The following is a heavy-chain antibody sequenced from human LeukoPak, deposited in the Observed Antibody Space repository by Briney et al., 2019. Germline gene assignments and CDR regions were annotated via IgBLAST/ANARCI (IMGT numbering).Heavy chain of an antibody. D-gene: IGHD3-22*01. CDR3: AKGDYYDSSGYYRWFDP. CDR2: ISGSGSST. CDR1: GFTFSSYA. J-gene: IGHJ5*02. Sequence: PGGSLRLSCAASGFTFSSYAMSWVRQAPGKGLEWVSAISGSGSSTYYADSVKGRFTISRDNSKNTLCLQMNSLRAEDTAVYYCAKGDYYDSSGYYRWFDPWGQGTLVTVSS. V-gene: IGHV3-23*01.